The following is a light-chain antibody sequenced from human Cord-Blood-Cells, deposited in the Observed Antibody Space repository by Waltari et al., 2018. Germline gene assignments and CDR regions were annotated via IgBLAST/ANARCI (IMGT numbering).Light chain of an antibody. J-gene: IGLJ1*01. Sequence: QSALTQPASVSGSPGQPITISCTGTSSDAGSYNLVSWYQQHPGKAPKLMIYEGSKRPSGVSNRFSGSKSGNTASLTISGLQAEDEADYYCCSYAGSSTFYVFGTGTKVTVL. V-gene: IGLV2-23*01. CDR2: EGS. CDR1: SSDAGSYNL. CDR3: CSYAGSSTFYV.